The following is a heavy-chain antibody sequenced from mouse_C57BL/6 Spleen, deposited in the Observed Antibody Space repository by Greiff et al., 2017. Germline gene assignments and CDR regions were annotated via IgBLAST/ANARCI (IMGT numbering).Heavy chain of an antibody. CDR2: ISSGSSTI. Sequence: EVMLVESGGGLVKPGGSLKLSCAASGFTFSDYGMHWVRQAPEKGLEWVAYISSGSSTIYYADTVKGRFTISRDNAKNTLFLQMTSLRSEDTAMYYCARQEIYDGYPSWFAYWGQGTLVTVSA. V-gene: IGHV5-17*01. CDR1: GFTFSDYG. J-gene: IGHJ3*01. CDR3: ARQEIYDGYPSWFAY. D-gene: IGHD2-3*01.